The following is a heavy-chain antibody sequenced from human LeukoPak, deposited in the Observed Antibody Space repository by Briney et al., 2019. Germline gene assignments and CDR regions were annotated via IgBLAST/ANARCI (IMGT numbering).Heavy chain of an antibody. CDR2: INHSGST. D-gene: IGHD3-22*01. Sequence: PSETLSLTCAVYGGSFSGYYWSWIRQPPGKGLEWIGEINHSGSTNYNPSLKSRVTISVDTSKNQFSLKLSSVTAADTAVYYCARLPSFDSSGLGGAFDIWGQGTMVTVSS. V-gene: IGHV4-34*01. CDR1: GGSFSGYY. CDR3: ARLPSFDSSGLGGAFDI. J-gene: IGHJ3*02.